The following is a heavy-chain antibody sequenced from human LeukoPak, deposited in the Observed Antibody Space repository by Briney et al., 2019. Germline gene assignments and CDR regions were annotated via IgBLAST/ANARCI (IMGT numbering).Heavy chain of an antibody. Sequence: ASVKVSCKASGYTFTSYYMHWVRQATGQGLEWMGIINPSGGSTSYAQKFQGRVTMTRDMSTSTVYMELSRLRSEDTAVYYCARVTSDSGSYPHWGQGTLVTVSS. V-gene: IGHV1-46*01. CDR1: GYTFTSYY. CDR3: ARVTSDSGSYPH. CDR2: INPSGGST. D-gene: IGHD1-26*01. J-gene: IGHJ4*02.